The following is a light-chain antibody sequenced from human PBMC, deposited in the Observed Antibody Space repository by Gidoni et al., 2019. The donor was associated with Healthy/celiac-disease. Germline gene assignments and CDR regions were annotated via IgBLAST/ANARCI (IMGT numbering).Light chain of an antibody. J-gene: IGLJ2*01. Sequence: QSALTQPASVSGSPGQSITISCTGTSSDVGGYNYFSWYQQHPVKAPKLMIYDVSNRPSGVSNRFSGSKSGNTASLTISGLQAEDEADYYCSSYTSSSTYVVFGGGTKLTVL. CDR3: SSYTSSSTYVV. CDR1: SSDVGGYNY. V-gene: IGLV2-14*03. CDR2: DVS.